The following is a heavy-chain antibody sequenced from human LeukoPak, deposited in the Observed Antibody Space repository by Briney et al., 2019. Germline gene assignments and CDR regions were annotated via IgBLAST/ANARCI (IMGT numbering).Heavy chain of an antibody. D-gene: IGHD4-11*01. V-gene: IGHV3-43*01. J-gene: IGHJ4*02. CDR2: ISWDGGST. Sequence: TGGSLILSCAASGFTFDDYTMHWVRQAPGKGLEWVSLISWDGGSTYYADSVKGRFTISRDNSKNSLYLQMNSLRTEDTALYYCAKDITPSSKSGYFDYWGQGTLVTVSS. CDR3: AKDITPSSKSGYFDY. CDR1: GFTFDDYT.